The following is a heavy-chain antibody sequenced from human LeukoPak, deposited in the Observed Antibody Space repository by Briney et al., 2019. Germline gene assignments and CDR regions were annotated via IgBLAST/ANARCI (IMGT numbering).Heavy chain of an antibody. Sequence: GASVKVSCKASGYTXTGYYMYGVRQAPGQGLEWMGWINPNSGGTYYAQKFQGRVTMTRDTSISTCYMELSRLRSDDTAVYYCARTEYSSSSGGFDPWGQGTLVTVSS. CDR2: INPNSGGT. D-gene: IGHD6-6*01. V-gene: IGHV1-2*02. CDR1: GYTXTGYY. CDR3: ARTEYSSSSGGFDP. J-gene: IGHJ5*02.